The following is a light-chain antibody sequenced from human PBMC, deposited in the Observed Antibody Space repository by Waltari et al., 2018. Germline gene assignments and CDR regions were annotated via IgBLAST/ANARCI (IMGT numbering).Light chain of an antibody. CDR3: SSYTSSSTQVV. V-gene: IGLV2-14*03. CDR2: DVS. Sequence: QSALTQPASVSGSPGQSITISCTGTSSDVGGYNYVSWYQKHPGKAPKLMIYDVSNRPSGVSKRFSGSKAGNTASLTISGLQAEDEADYYCSSYTSSSTQVVFGGGTKLTVL. J-gene: IGLJ2*01. CDR1: SSDVGGYNY.